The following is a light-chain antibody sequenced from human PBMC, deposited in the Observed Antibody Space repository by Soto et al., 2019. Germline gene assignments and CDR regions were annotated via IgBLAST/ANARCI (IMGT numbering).Light chain of an antibody. V-gene: IGKV3-20*01. CDR3: QQYGSSRWT. CDR1: QSVSSSY. Sequence: EIVLTQSPGTLSLSPGERATLSCRASQSVSSSYLAWYQQNRGQAPRLLIYGASSRAPGIPDRFGGSGSGTDFTLTISRLETEDFAVYYCQQYGSSRWTFGQGPKVDIK. CDR2: GAS. J-gene: IGKJ1*01.